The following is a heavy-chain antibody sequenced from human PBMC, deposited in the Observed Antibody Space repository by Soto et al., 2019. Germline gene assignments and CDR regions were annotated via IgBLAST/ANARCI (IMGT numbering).Heavy chain of an antibody. D-gene: IGHD5-18*01. CDR2: IKEDGSEK. V-gene: IGHV3-7*05. CDR1: GFTFRNDW. CDR3: ARPGPGYGFDY. Sequence: PGGSLRLSCAASGFTFRNDWMSWVRQVPGKGLEWVANIKEDGSEKYYVDSVRGRFTISRDNAERSLYLQMNSLRAEDTAAYYCARPGPGYGFDYWGQGTPVTVSS. J-gene: IGHJ4*02.